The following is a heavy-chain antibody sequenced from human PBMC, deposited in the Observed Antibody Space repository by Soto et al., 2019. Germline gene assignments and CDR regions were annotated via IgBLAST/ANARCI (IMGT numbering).Heavy chain of an antibody. CDR3: ATYSSSQYWFDP. V-gene: IGHV5-10-1*01. CDR2: IDPSDSYT. J-gene: IGHJ5*02. CDR1: GYSFTSYW. D-gene: IGHD6-13*01. Sequence: GESLKISCKGSGYSFTSYWISCVRQIPGKGLEWMVRIDPSDSYTHYSPSFQGHVTISADKSISTAYLQWRRRKASDTAMYYCATYSSSQYWFDPRAQGTLVTVSS.